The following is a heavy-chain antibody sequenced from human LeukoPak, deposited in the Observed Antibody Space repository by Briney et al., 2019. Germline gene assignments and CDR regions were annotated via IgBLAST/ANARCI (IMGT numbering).Heavy chain of an antibody. V-gene: IGHV3-23*01. CDR3: AKGARRSSSGGEFDY. Sequence: PGGSLRLSCAASGFTFSSYGMSWVRQAPGKGLEWVSAISGSGGSTYCADSVKGRFTISRDNSKNTLYLQMNSLRAEDTAVYYCAKGARRSSSGGEFDYWGQGTLVTVSS. CDR1: GFTFSSYG. CDR2: ISGSGGST. D-gene: IGHD6-13*01. J-gene: IGHJ4*02.